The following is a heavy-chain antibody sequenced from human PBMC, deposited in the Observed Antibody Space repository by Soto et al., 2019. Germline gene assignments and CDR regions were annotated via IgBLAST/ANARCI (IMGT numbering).Heavy chain of an antibody. V-gene: IGHV4-30-4*01. CDR2: IYYSGNS. Sequence: QVQLQESGPGLVKPLQTLSLTCTVSGASISSGDHFWSWIRQPPGKGLEWIGFIYYSGNSNYNPSLKGRVTMSVDTSKNQFSLKMRSVTAADTAVYYCARASPPALWSAPDNFYYGMDVWGQGTMVTVSS. D-gene: IGHD3-3*01. J-gene: IGHJ6*02. CDR3: ARASPPALWSAPDNFYYGMDV. CDR1: GASISSGDHF.